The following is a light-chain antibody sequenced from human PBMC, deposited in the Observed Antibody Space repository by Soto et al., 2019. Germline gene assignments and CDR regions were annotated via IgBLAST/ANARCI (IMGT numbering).Light chain of an antibody. J-gene: IGKJ3*01. Sequence: DIVMTQSPASLAVSLGERATINCKSSQSILYNSNNKNYLTWYQQKPGQPPKLLISWASTRESGVPDRFSGSGSGTDFTLTITSLQAEDVALYYCQQYYSTPFTFGPGTKVDIK. CDR2: WAS. CDR1: QSILYNSNNKNY. V-gene: IGKV4-1*01. CDR3: QQYYSTPFT.